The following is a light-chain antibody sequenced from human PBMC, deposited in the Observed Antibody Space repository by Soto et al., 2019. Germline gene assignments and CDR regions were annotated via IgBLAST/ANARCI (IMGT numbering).Light chain of an antibody. Sequence: DIVMTQSPDSLAVSLGERATINCKSSQSVLYSSNNKNYLAWYQQKPGQPPKLLIYWASTRESGVPDRFSGSGSGKYFTLTISSLQAEDVAVYYCQQYYSTPPTFGPGTKVDIK. V-gene: IGKV4-1*01. CDR2: WAS. J-gene: IGKJ3*01. CDR1: QSVLYSSNNKNY. CDR3: QQYYSTPPT.